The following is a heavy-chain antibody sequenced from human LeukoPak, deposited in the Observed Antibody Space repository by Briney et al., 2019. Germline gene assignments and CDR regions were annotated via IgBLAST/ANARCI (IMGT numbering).Heavy chain of an antibody. Sequence: SETLSLTCTVSGYSISIGYDWGGSRPPPGKGREWIGIIYHSGSTYYNPSLKNRVTISVDTSKNQFSLKLISVTAADTAVYYCARRTTYFGWRPSESPSCFDYWGQGTLVTVSS. CDR3: ARRTTYFGWRPSESPSCFDY. D-gene: IGHD3-9*01. CDR2: IYHSGST. CDR1: GYSISIGYD. V-gene: IGHV4-38-2*02. J-gene: IGHJ4*02.